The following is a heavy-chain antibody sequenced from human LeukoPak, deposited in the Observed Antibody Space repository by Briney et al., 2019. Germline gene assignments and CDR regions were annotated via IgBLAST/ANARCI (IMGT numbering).Heavy chain of an antibody. CDR1: GFTFSSYG. Sequence: GGSLRLSCAASGFTFSSYGMSWVRQAPGKGLEWVSAISGSGGSTYYADSVKGRFTIYRDNAKNSLYLQMNSLRAEDTAVYYCARDQGSYYSYWFDPWGQGTLVTVSS. V-gene: IGHV3-23*01. CDR2: ISGSGGST. J-gene: IGHJ5*02. CDR3: ARDQGSYYSYWFDP. D-gene: IGHD1-26*01.